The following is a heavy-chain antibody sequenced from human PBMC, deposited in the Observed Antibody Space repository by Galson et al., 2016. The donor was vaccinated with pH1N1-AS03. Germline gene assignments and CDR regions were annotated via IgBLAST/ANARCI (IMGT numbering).Heavy chain of an antibody. J-gene: IGHJ6*02. D-gene: IGHD2/OR15-2a*01. CDR3: ARDPRGPCTSTTCATAYYFGMYV. Sequence: SVKASCKASGYTFTGFYVHWVRQAPGQGLEWMGWIDPNSGVTNYAQKFQAWVTMTRDTSSTTAYMEVSGLKSDDTAVYYCARDPRGPCTSTTCATAYYFGMYVWGQATTVIVSS. V-gene: IGHV1-2*04. CDR2: IDPNSGVT. CDR1: GYTFTGFY.